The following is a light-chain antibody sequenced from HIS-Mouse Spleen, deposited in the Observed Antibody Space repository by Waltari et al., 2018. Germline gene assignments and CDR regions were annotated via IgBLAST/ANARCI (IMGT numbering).Light chain of an antibody. CDR2: EGS. Sequence: QSALTQPASVSGSPGQSITISCTGTSSDVGSYNLVSWYQPPPGKAPKLMIYEGSKRPSGVSNRFSGSKSGNTASLTISGLQAEDEADYYCCSYAGSSTVFGGGTKLTVL. J-gene: IGLJ3*02. V-gene: IGLV2-23*01. CDR1: SSDVGSYNL. CDR3: CSYAGSSTV.